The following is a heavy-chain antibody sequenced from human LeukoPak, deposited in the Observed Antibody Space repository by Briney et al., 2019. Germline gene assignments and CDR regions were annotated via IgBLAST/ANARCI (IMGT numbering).Heavy chain of an antibody. CDR3: ARSPIPRITIFGVVIHNWFDP. Sequence: VKVSCKASGGTFSSYTISWVRQAPGQGLEWMGRIIPILGIANYAQKFQGRVTITADKSTSTAYMEMSSLRSEDTAVYYCARSPIPRITIFGVVIHNWFDPWGQGTLVTVSS. D-gene: IGHD3-3*01. V-gene: IGHV1-69*02. J-gene: IGHJ5*02. CDR1: GGTFSSYT. CDR2: IIPILGIA.